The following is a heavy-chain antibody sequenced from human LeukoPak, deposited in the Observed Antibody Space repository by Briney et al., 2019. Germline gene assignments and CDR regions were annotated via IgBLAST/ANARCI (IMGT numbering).Heavy chain of an antibody. J-gene: IGHJ4*02. D-gene: IGHD3-22*01. CDR2: ISYDGSNK. CDR3: AKAAITMMG. CDR1: GFTFSSYG. Sequence: GGSLRLSCAASGFTFSSYGMHWVRQAPGKGLEWVAVISYDGSNKYYADSVKGRFTISRDNPKNTLYLQMNSLRAEDTAVYYCAKAAITMMGWGQGTLVTVSS. V-gene: IGHV3-30*18.